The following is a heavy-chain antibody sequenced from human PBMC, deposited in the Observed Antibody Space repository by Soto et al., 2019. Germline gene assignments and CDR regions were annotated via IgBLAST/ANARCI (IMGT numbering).Heavy chain of an antibody. V-gene: IGHV3-30*18. Sequence: GGSLRLSCAASGFTFSNYGMHWVRQAPGKGLEWVAVISYDGGKKYYVDSVKGRFTISRDNSKNTLYMQMNSLRAEDTAVYYCAKGDGIVHSGQGTLVTVSS. CDR2: ISYDGGKK. CDR1: GFTFSNYG. D-gene: IGHD3-22*01. J-gene: IGHJ4*02. CDR3: AKGDGIVH.